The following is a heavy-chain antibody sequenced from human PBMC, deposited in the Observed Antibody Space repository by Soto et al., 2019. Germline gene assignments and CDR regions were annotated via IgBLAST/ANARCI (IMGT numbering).Heavy chain of an antibody. Sequence: GGSLRLSCAASGFTFSSYGMHWVRQAPGKGLEWVAVIWYDGSNKYYADSVKGRFTISRDNSKNTLYLQMNSLRAEDTAVYYCARLDVGRERPDCISTSCYYYYGMDVWGQGTTVTVSS. D-gene: IGHD2-2*01. V-gene: IGHV3-33*01. CDR3: ARLDVGRERPDCISTSCYYYYGMDV. J-gene: IGHJ6*02. CDR1: GFTFSSYG. CDR2: IWYDGSNK.